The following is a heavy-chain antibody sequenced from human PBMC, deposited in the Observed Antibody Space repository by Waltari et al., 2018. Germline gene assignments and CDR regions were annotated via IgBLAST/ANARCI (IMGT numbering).Heavy chain of an antibody. D-gene: IGHD2-2*01. CDR2: IYASGST. J-gene: IGHJ3*02. CDR1: GGSISSYY. Sequence: QVQLQESGPGLVKPSETLSLTCTVSGGSISSYYWSWVRQPAGKGLEWIGRIYASGSTNYNPSLGSRVTMSVDTSKNHFSLRLTSVTAADTAVYYCARDRCNSTSCLSRGAFDIWGQGTMVTVSS. CDR3: ARDRCNSTSCLSRGAFDI. V-gene: IGHV4-4*07.